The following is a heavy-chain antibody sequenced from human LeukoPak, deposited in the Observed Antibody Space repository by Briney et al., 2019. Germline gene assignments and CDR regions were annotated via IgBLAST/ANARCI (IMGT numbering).Heavy chain of an antibody. D-gene: IGHD1-26*01. CDR3: ARYSGSYQQFDY. CDR1: GFTFSDYW. V-gene: IGHV3-74*01. J-gene: IGHJ4*02. CDR2: VNSDGSST. Sequence: GGSLRLSCAASGFTFSDYWMYWVRQAPGKGLVWVSRVNSDGSSTSSADSVKGRFTISRDNAKNTLYLQTNSLRAEDTAVYYCARYSGSYQQFDYWGQGTLVTVSS.